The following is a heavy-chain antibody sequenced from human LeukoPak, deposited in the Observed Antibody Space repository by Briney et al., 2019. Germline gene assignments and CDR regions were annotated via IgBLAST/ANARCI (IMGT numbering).Heavy chain of an antibody. CDR3: ARGPEAVAGDY. D-gene: IGHD6-19*01. J-gene: IGHJ4*02. Sequence: SETLSLTCSVSGASISSHYWSGIRQPPGKGLEWIGYIYYSGSTNYNPSLKSRVTISVDTSKNQFSLKLSSVTAADTAVYYCARGPEAVAGDYWGQGTLVTVSS. CDR1: GASISSHY. V-gene: IGHV4-59*11. CDR2: IYYSGST.